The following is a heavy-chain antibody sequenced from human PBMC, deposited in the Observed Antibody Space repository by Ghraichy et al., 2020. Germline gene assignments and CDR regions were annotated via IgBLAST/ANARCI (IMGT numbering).Heavy chain of an antibody. CDR1: GFTFSSYW. CDR3: ARDFVAVADIPLRYFDY. Sequence: GGSLRLSCAASGFTFSSYWMHWVRQAPGKGLVWVSRINSDGSSTSYADSVKGRFTISRDNAKNTLYLQMNSLRAEDTAVYYCARDFVAVADIPLRYFDYWGQGTLVTVSS. D-gene: IGHD6-19*01. V-gene: IGHV3-74*01. CDR2: INSDGSST. J-gene: IGHJ4*02.